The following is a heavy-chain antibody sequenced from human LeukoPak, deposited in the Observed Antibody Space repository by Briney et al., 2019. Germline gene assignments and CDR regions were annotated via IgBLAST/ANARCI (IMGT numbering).Heavy chain of an antibody. Sequence: GGSLRLSCAASGFVFSNYWMYWVRQAPRRGLVWVSRINSDGNSIAYADSVKGRFTISRDNAKNTLFLQMNSLTVEDTAMYYCAKDLNWGSTDYWGQGTLVSVSS. V-gene: IGHV3-74*01. CDR2: INSDGNSI. J-gene: IGHJ4*02. CDR1: GFVFSNYW. CDR3: AKDLNWGSTDY. D-gene: IGHD7-27*01.